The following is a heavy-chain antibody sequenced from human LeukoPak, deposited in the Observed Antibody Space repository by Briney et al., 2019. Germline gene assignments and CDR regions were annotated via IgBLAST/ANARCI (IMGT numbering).Heavy chain of an antibody. V-gene: IGHV3-21*01. CDR3: ARDQRRFYDILTGYYKGVDY. D-gene: IGHD3-9*01. J-gene: IGHJ4*02. Sequence: GGSLRLSCAASGFTFSSYSMTWVRQAPGKGLEWVSSISSSSSYIYYADSVKGRFTISRDNAKNSLYLQMNSLRAEDTAVYYCARDQRRFYDILTGYYKGVDYWGQGTLVTVSS. CDR2: ISSSSSYI. CDR1: GFTFSSYS.